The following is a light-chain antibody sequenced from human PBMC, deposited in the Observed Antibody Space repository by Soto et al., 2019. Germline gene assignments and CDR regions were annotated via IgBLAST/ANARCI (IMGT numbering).Light chain of an antibody. CDR3: AAWDASLNGVV. CDR2: SNN. V-gene: IGLV1-44*01. J-gene: IGLJ2*01. Sequence: QSVLTQPPSASGTPGQRVTISCSGSSSNIGSNTVNWYQQLPGTAPKLLINSNNQRPAAGPARVSSSKSATSASLAISGLHSADEADYYCAAWDASLNGVVFGGGTKLTVL. CDR1: SSNIGSNT.